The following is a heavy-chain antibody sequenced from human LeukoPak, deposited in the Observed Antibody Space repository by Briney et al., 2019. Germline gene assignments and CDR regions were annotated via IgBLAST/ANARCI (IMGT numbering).Heavy chain of an antibody. CDR2: IYPGDSDT. V-gene: IGHV5-51*01. D-gene: IGHD2-2*01. CDR3: ARRVSCSGSSCLYYFDY. Sequence: GESLKISCKASGYSFTNYWIGWVRQMPGKGLEWMGIIYPGDSDTRYSPSFQGQVSISADKSISTAYLQWSSLKASDTAMYYCARRVSCSGSSCLYYFDYWGQGTLVTVSS. J-gene: IGHJ4*02. CDR1: GYSFTNYW.